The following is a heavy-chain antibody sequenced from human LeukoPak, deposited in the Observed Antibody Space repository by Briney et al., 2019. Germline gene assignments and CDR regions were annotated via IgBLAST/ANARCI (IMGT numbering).Heavy chain of an antibody. CDR3: ARGVVLRYFDWLLYRGRYFDY. Sequence: SETLSLTCSVSGGSISSGSYYWSWIRQPAGKGLEWIGRIYTTEKTNYNPSLKSRVTISLDTSKNQFSLKLTSVTAADTAVYYCARGVVLRYFDWLLYRGRYFDYWGQGTLVTVSS. D-gene: IGHD3-9*01. CDR2: IYTTEKT. J-gene: IGHJ4*02. V-gene: IGHV4-61*02. CDR1: GGSISSGSYY.